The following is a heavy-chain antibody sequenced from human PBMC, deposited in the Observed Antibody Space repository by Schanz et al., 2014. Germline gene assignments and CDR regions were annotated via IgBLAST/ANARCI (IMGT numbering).Heavy chain of an antibody. D-gene: IGHD1-26*01. Sequence: EVQLLESGGGLVQPGGSLRLSCVASGFTFSTSAMSWVRQVPGKGLEWVSAILGLASTTYYADSVKGRFTISRDNSKNSLFLQLNSLRADDTAVYYCARNRGSGGQNWYFDLWGRGTLVTVSS. CDR2: ILGLASTT. V-gene: IGHV3-23*01. CDR1: GFTFSTSA. CDR3: ARNRGSGGQNWYFDL. J-gene: IGHJ2*01.